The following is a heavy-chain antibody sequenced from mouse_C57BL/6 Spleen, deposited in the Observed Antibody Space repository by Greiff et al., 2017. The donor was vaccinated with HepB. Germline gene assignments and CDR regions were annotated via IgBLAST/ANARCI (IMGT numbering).Heavy chain of an antibody. V-gene: IGHV1-61*01. CDR1: GYTFTSYW. D-gene: IGHD1-1*01. J-gene: IGHJ3*01. CDR3: AREYYYGSSYGFAY. Sequence: VQLQQSGAELVRPGSSVKLSCKASGYTFTSYWMDWVKQRPGQGLEWIGNIYPSDSETHYNQKFKDKATLTVDKSSSTAYMQLSSLTSEDSAVYYCAREYYYGSSYGFAYWGQGTLVTVSA. CDR2: IYPSDSET.